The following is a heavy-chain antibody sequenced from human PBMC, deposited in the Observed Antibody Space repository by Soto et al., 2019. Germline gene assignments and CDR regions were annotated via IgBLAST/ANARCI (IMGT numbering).Heavy chain of an antibody. CDR1: GCSISSSSYY. CDR2: IYYSGST. Sequence: PXETLSLTCTVAGCSISSSSYYWGWIRQPRGRGLEWIGSIYYSGSTYYNPSLKSRVTISVDTSKNQFSLKLSSVTAADTAVYYCARLLYCSSTSCYLRWFDHWGQGTLVTVSS. V-gene: IGHV4-39*01. D-gene: IGHD2-2*01. J-gene: IGHJ5*02. CDR3: ARLLYCSSTSCYLRWFDH.